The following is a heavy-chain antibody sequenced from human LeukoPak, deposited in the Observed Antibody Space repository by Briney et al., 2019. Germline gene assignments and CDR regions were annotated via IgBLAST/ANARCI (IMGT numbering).Heavy chain of an antibody. D-gene: IGHD2-2*01. CDR1: GGTFSSYA. V-gene: IGHV1-69*13. CDR3: ARSIGTRGYYYYYMDV. CDR2: IIPIFGTA. Sequence: SVKVSCKASGGTFSSYAISWVRQAPGQGLEWIGGIIPIFGTANYAQKFQGRVTITADESTSTAYMELSSLRSEDTAVYYCARSIGTRGYYYYYMDVWGKGTTVTVSS. J-gene: IGHJ6*03.